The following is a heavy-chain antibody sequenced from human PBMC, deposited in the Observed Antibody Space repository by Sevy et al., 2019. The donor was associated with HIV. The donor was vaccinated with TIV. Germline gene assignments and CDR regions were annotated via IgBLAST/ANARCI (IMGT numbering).Heavy chain of an antibody. D-gene: IGHD4-17*01. CDR1: GFAFSNYYA. J-gene: IGHJ6*02. CDR2: ISYDGSDK. CDR3: ARPRANYVDHYFFYAMDV. Sequence: GGSLRLSCVASGFAFSNYYAMHWVRQAPGKGLEWVALISYDGSDKYYADSVKGRLTISRDNFKNTLVLQMNSLTTEDTAVYYCARPRANYVDHYFFYAMDVWGQGTTVTVSS. V-gene: IGHV3-30-3*01.